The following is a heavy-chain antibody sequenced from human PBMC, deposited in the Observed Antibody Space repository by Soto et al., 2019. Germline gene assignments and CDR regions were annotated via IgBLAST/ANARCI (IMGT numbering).Heavy chain of an antibody. J-gene: IGHJ1*01. CDR2: ISWNSASI. D-gene: IGHD3-9*01. CDR3: VKDWGHYLLKGYFNF. Sequence: SLRLSCAASGFTFDDYAMHWVRQVPGKGLEWGSGISWNSASIGYADSVKGRFTTSRDNAKNSLYLEMNSLRTEDTALYYCVKDWGHYLLKGYFNFWGQGKRVTVSS. V-gene: IGHV3-9*01. CDR1: GFTFDDYA.